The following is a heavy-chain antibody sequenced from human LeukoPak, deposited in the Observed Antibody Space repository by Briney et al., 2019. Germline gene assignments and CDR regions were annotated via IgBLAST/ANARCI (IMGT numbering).Heavy chain of an antibody. D-gene: IGHD6-13*01. CDR1: GGSISSYY. V-gene: IGHV4-59*01. CDR2: ISYNGST. Sequence: SETLSLTCTVSGGSISSYYWSWIRQPPGKGLEWIGYISYNGSTNYNPSLKSRVTISVDTSKNQFSLKLNSVTAADTAVYYCARVWQQLPRGWFDPWGQGTLVTVSS. CDR3: ARVWQQLPRGWFDP. J-gene: IGHJ5*02.